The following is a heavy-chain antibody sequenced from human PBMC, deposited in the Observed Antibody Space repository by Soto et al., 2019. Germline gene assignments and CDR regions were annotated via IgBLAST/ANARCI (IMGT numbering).Heavy chain of an antibody. CDR3: ARVRFTVTTRACFAQ. CDR1: GDSINSDDW. CDR2: IHPGGNT. Sequence: VQLQESGPGLVEPAGTLSLTCGVSGDSINSDDWLSWVRKPPGKGLEWIGEIHPGGNTNYNAALKTRVALSVAKSTCQSSLRLTSVPAADTAVYYCARVRFTVTTRACFAQWGQGPLATVSS. V-gene: IGHV4-4*02. J-gene: IGHJ4*02. D-gene: IGHD3-22*01.